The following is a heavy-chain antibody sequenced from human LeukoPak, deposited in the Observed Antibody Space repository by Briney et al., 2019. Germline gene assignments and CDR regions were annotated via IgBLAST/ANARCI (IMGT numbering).Heavy chain of an antibody. CDR2: IYYSGST. V-gene: IGHV4-39*01. CDR3: ARLRRWLQNFDY. J-gene: IGHJ4*02. D-gene: IGHD5-24*01. CDR1: GGSISSSSYY. Sequence: SETLSLTCTVSGGSISSSSYYWGWIRQPPGKGLEWIGSIYYSGSTYYNPSLKSRVTISVDTSKNQFSLKLSSVTAADTAVYYCARLRRWLQNFDYWGQGTPVTVSS.